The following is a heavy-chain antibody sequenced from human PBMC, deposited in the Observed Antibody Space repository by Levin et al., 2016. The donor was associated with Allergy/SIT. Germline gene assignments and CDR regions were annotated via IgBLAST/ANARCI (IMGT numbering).Heavy chain of an antibody. CDR1: GYTFTSYA. D-gene: IGHD7-27*01. CDR2: INAGNGNT. CDR3: ARVGAPNWVAYGLLDYHMDV. V-gene: IGHV1-3*01. J-gene: IGHJ6*03. Sequence: ASVKVSCKASGYTFTSYAMHWVRQAPGQRLEWMGWINAGNGNTKYSQKFQGRVTMTRDTSISTAYMELSRLRSDDTAVYYCARVGAPNWVAYGLLDYHMDVWGKGTTVTVSS.